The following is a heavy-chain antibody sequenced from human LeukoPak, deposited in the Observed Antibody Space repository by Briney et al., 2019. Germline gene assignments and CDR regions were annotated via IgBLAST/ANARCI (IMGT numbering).Heavy chain of an antibody. CDR1: GGSISSYY. Sequence: SETLSLTCTVSGGSISSYYWSWIRQPPGKGLEWIGYIYYSGSTNYNPSLKSRVTISVDTSKNQFSLKLSSVTAADTAVYYCARGVYGSGSYYKPWGQGTLVTVSS. CDR2: IYYSGST. D-gene: IGHD3-10*01. V-gene: IGHV4-59*08. J-gene: IGHJ5*02. CDR3: ARGVYGSGSYYKP.